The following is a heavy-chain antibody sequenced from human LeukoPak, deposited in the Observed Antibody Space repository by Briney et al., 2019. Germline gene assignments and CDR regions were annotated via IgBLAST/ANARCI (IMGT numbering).Heavy chain of an antibody. CDR1: GGTFSNYA. Sequence: ASVKVSCKASGGTFSNYAISWVRQAPGQGLEWMGGIIPIFGTANYAQKFQGRVTITADKSTSTAYMELSSLRSEDTAVYYCARERSGSYYSDAFDIWGQGTMVTVSS. CDR3: ARERSGSYYSDAFDI. J-gene: IGHJ3*02. CDR2: IIPIFGTA. D-gene: IGHD1-26*01. V-gene: IGHV1-69*06.